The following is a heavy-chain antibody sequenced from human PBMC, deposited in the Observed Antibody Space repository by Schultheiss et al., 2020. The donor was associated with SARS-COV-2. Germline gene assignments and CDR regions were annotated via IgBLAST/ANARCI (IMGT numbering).Heavy chain of an antibody. CDR3: STGPIQYSSSWYNYFDY. V-gene: IGHV3-15*01. Sequence: GGSLRLSCAASGFTFSNAWMSWVRQAPGKGLEWVGRIKSKTDGGTTDYAAPVKGRFTISRDDSKTTLYLQMNSLKTEDTAVYYCSTGPIQYSSSWYNYFDYWSEGSLVNVSS. CDR1: GFTFSNAW. D-gene: IGHD6-13*01. J-gene: IGHJ4*02. CDR2: IKSKTDGGTT.